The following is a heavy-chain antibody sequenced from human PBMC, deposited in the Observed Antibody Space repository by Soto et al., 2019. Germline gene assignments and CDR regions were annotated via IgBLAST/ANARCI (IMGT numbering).Heavy chain of an antibody. D-gene: IGHD3-9*01. Sequence: QVQLVQSGAEVKKPGSSVKVSCKASGGTISSYTISWVRQAPGQGLEWMGRIIPILGIANYAQKFQGRVTITADKSTSTAYMELSSLRSEDTAVYYCARGGSVLRYFDWFSQADQFDYWGQGTLVTVSS. CDR1: GGTISSYT. CDR3: ARGGSVLRYFDWFSQADQFDY. V-gene: IGHV1-69*02. CDR2: IIPILGIA. J-gene: IGHJ4*02.